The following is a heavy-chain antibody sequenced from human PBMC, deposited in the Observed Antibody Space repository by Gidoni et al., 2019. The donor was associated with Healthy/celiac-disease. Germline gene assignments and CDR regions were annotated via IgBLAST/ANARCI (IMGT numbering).Heavy chain of an antibody. Sequence: EVQLVESGGGLVKPGWYLRLSCAASGFTFSSSSMNWVRQAPGKGLEWVSSLSSSSSYIYYAVSVKGRFTITRDNAKNSLYLQMNSLRAEDTAVYYCARAYHLDQLVSSMYYYGMDVWGQGTTVTVSS. J-gene: IGHJ6*02. CDR2: LSSSSSYI. D-gene: IGHD6-13*01. V-gene: IGHV3-21*01. CDR1: GFTFSSSS. CDR3: ARAYHLDQLVSSMYYYGMDV.